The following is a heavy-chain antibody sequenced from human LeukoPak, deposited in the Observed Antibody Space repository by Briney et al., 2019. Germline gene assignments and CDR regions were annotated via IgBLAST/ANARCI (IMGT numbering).Heavy chain of an antibody. Sequence: SQTLSLTCAISGDTVSSNSAAWNWIRQSPSRGLEWLGRTYFRSKWYNDYAESVKGRISIDPDTSKNQFSLQLNSVNPEDTAVYYCANFYLDNWSQGSLVTVSS. D-gene: IGHD2/OR15-2a*01. CDR3: ANFYLDN. V-gene: IGHV6-1*01. CDR2: TYFRSKWYN. CDR1: GDTVSSNSAA. J-gene: IGHJ4*02.